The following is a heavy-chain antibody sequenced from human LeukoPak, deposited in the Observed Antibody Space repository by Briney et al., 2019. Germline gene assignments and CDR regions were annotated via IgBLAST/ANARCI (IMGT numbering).Heavy chain of an antibody. D-gene: IGHD6-19*01. CDR2: IKSKADGGTT. J-gene: IGHJ1*01. CDR1: GFTFDDYG. CDR3: TTDHPPPAVAGIFDFQH. Sequence: KSGGSLRLSCAASGFTFDDYGMSWVRQAPGKGLEWVGRIKSKADGGTTDYAAPVKGRFTISRDDSKNTLYLQMNSLKTEDTAVYYCTTDHPPPAVAGIFDFQHWGQGTLVTVSS. V-gene: IGHV3-15*01.